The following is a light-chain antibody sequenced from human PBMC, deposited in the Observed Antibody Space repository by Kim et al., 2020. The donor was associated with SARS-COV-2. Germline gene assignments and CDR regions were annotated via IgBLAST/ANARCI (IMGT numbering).Light chain of an antibody. CDR1: QNIKTY. CDR3: QESATFLYT. CDR2: GAS. Sequence: DIQMTQSPSTLSASVGDRVTITCRASQNIKTYLDWYQLKPGKTPKLLIYGASNIESGVSSRFSGSGSGTEFTLTISSLQPDDFATYYCQESATFLYTFVQGTTLEI. V-gene: IGKV1-5*03. J-gene: IGKJ2*01.